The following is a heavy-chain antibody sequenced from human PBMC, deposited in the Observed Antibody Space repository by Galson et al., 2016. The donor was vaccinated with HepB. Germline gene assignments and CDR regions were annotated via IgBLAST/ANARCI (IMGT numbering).Heavy chain of an antibody. J-gene: IGHJ3*02. CDR2: TYYRSKWYF. Sequence: CAISGDSVSSKSVAWDWIRQSPSRGLEWLGRTYYRSKWYFDYAVSVKSRITITPDTSENQFSLHLNSVTPEDTAVYYCAGEYNSNWADPRDAFGIWGQGTMALVSS. D-gene: IGHD6-13*01. CDR3: AGEYNSNWADPRDAFGI. V-gene: IGHV6-1*01. CDR1: GDSVSSKSVA.